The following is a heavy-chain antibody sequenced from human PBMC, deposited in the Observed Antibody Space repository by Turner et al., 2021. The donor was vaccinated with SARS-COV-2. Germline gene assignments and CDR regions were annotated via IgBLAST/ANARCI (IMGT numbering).Heavy chain of an antibody. D-gene: IGHD1-26*01. V-gene: IGHV4-59*08. CDR1: GGSISSKS. CDR3: ARHQGSASGYDHGMNV. CDR2: FNKIGSI. J-gene: IGHJ6*02. Sequence: QVQLQESVPGLFMPSETLSLTCPVSGGSISSKSWSWIRQSPGRGLEWIGYFNKIGSIDYNPTLRSRVTISVDTSKNQLSLNQISVTAADTAVYYCARHQGSASGYDHGMNVWGQGTAVIVSS.